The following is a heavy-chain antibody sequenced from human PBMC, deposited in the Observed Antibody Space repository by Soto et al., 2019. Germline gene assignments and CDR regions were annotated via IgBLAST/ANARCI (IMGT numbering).Heavy chain of an antibody. CDR1: GFTFSSSA. Sequence: GGSLRLSCAASGFTFSSSAMGWVRQGPGKGLEWVSLISGDSRKTYYVDSVKGRFTISRDNSKNTLYLQLNSLRAEDTAVYYCATQDFRGTTGTTWGQGTLVTVSS. V-gene: IGHV3-23*01. CDR3: ATQDFRGTTGTT. J-gene: IGHJ4*02. CDR2: ISGDSRKT. D-gene: IGHD1-1*01.